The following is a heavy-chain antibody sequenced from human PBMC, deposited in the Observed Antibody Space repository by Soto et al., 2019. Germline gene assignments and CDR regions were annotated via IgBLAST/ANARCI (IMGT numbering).Heavy chain of an antibody. J-gene: IGHJ4*02. V-gene: IGHV5-10-1*01. CDR3: ARHYDSSGYYPSGEFDY. D-gene: IGHD3-22*01. CDR1: GYSFTSYW. CDR2: IDPSDSYT. Sequence: GAALKISCKGSGYSFTSYWISWVRQMHRKGLEWMGRIDPSDSYTNYSPSFQGHVTISADKSISTAYLQWSSLKASDTAMYYCARHYDSSGYYPSGEFDYWGQGTLVTVSS.